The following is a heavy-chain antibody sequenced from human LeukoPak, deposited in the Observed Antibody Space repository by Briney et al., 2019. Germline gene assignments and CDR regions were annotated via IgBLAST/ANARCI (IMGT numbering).Heavy chain of an antibody. CDR2: IYYSGST. J-gene: IGHJ4*02. CDR1: GGSISSSSYS. V-gene: IGHV4-39*01. D-gene: IGHD4-17*01. Sequence: SSETLSLTCTVSGGSISSSSYSWGWIRQPPGKGLEWIGSIYYSGSTYYSPSLKSRVTMSVDTSKNQFSLKLSSVTAADTAVYYCVRHTSADYGDHLFDYWGQGTLVTVSS. CDR3: VRHTSADYGDHLFDY.